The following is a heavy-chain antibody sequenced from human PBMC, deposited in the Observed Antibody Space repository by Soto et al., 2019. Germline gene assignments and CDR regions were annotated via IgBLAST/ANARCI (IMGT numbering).Heavy chain of an antibody. D-gene: IGHD3-9*01. V-gene: IGHV1-3*01. CDR2: INAGNGDT. Sequence: GASVKVSCKTSGYIFSDYGIHWVRQAPGHGLEWMGYINAGNGDTRYSPKFKGRLTITRDTSASTAYMDLTSPESKDTAVYYCATSDWAWWGQGTLVTVS. J-gene: IGHJ4*02. CDR1: GYIFSDYG. CDR3: ATSDWAW.